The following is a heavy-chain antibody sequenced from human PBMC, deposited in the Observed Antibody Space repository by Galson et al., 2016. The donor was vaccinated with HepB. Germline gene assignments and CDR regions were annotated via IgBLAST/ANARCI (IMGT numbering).Heavy chain of an antibody. CDR1: GCTFTGYT. CDR2: IIPILGIT. D-gene: IGHD5-12*01. J-gene: IGHJ1*01. Sequence: SVKVSCKASGCTFTGYTISWVRQAPGQGLEWMGRIIPILGITNYAQKFQGRVTITADKSTSTAYMELTSLRSEDTAVYYCARDRGDSGYDSCAYWGQGTRVTVSS. CDR3: ARDRGDSGYDSCAY. V-gene: IGHV1-69*10.